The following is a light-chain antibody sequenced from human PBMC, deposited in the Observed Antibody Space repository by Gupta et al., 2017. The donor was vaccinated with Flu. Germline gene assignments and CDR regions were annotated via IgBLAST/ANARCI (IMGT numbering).Light chain of an antibody. CDR1: QSISSW. CDR3: QQYNSYSSMYS. J-gene: IGKJ2*03. CDR2: KAS. V-gene: IGKV1-5*03. Sequence: DIQMSQSPSTLSASVGDRVTITCRASQSISSWLAWYQQKPGKAPKLLIYKASSLESGVPSRFSGSGSGTESTLTISSRQPDDFATYYCQQYNSYSSMYSFGQGTKLEIK.